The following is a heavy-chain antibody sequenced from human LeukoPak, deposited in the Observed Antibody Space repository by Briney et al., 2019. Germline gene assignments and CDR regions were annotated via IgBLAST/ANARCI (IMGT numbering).Heavy chain of an antibody. CDR2: MSGSSGDT. J-gene: IGHJ5*02. Sequence: GGSLRLSCAASGFTFSLHAMNWVRQAPGKGLEWVAAMSGSSGDTYYTDSVRGRFTISRDNSKKTGYLQMNSLRAEDTALHYCVRDKGRSPGYWLDPWGHGTLVTVSS. CDR1: GFTFSLHA. V-gene: IGHV3-23*01. CDR3: VRDKGRSPGYWLDP. D-gene: IGHD2-15*01.